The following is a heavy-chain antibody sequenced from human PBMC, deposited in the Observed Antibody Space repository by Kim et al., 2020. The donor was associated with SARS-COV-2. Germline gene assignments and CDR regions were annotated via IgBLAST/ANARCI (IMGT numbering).Heavy chain of an antibody. V-gene: IGHV3-7*01. J-gene: IGHJ4*02. CDR2: DGTEK. Sequence: DGTEKDYVNSVKGRFTVSRDNARKSVYLQMNSLRAEDTAVYYCARGRGLDSWGQGTLVTVSS. CDR3: ARGRGLDS.